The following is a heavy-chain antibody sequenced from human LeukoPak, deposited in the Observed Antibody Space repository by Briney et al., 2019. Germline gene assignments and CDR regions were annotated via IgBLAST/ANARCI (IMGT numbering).Heavy chain of an antibody. V-gene: IGHV1-18*04. Sequence: ASVKVSCKASGYTFTSYGISWVRQAPGQGLEWMGWISAYNGNTNYAQKLQGRGTMTTDTSTSTAYIELRSLRSDDTAVYYCARHIVVVPAAAGAGMDVWGKGTTVTVSS. J-gene: IGHJ6*04. D-gene: IGHD2-2*01. CDR2: ISAYNGNT. CDR3: ARHIVVVPAAAGAGMDV. CDR1: GYTFTSYG.